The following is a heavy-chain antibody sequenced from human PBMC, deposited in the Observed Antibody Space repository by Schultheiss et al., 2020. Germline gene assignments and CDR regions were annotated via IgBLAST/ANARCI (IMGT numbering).Heavy chain of an antibody. Sequence: SETLSLTCAVYGGSFSGYYWSWIRQPPGKGLEWIGEINHSGSTNYNPSLKSRVTISVDTSKNQFSLKLSSVTAADTAVYYCARGYCTGGVCHLYYYYYYYMDVWGKGTKVTVSS. CDR1: GGSFSGYY. V-gene: IGHV4-34*01. D-gene: IGHD2-8*02. J-gene: IGHJ6*03. CDR3: ARGYCTGGVCHLYYYYYYYMDV. CDR2: INHSGST.